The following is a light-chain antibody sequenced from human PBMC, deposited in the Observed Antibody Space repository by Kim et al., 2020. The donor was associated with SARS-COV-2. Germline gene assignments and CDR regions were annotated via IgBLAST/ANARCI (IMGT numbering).Light chain of an antibody. V-gene: IGLV6-57*04. CDR1: SGSIDDNY. Sequence: NFMLTQPYSVSESSGKTVTISCTRSSGSIDDNYVQWYQQRPGGVPTTVIYEDDQRPSGVSDRFSGSIDSSSDSASLTISRLRTEDEADYYCQSYNRDNVLFGGGTQLTVL. CDR2: EDD. CDR3: QSYNRDNVL. J-gene: IGLJ2*01.